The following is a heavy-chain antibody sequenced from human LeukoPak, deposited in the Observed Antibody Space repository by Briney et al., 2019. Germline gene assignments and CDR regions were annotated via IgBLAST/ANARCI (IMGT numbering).Heavy chain of an antibody. CDR1: GGSISSYY. CDR2: ICYSGST. V-gene: IGHV4-59*01. J-gene: IGHJ6*02. CDR3: ARTGNYGFGMDV. Sequence: SETLSLTCPVSGGSISSYYWSWIRQPPGKGLEWIGYICYSGSTNYNPSLKSRVTISVDTSKNQFSLKLSSVTAADTAVYYCARTGNYGFGMDVWGQGTTVTVSS. D-gene: IGHD4-11*01.